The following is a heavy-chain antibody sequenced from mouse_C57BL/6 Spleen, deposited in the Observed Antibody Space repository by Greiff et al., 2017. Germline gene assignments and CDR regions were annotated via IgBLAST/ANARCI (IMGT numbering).Heavy chain of an antibody. CDR2: ISGGGGNT. D-gene: IGHD1-1*01. CDR3: ARPGYYGSSYYFDY. J-gene: IGHJ2*01. CDR1: GFTFSSYT. V-gene: IGHV5-9*01. Sequence: EVKLVESGGGLVKPGGSLKLSCAASGFTFSSYTMSWVRQTPEKRLEWVATISGGGGNTYYPDSVKGRFPISRDNAKNTLYLQMSSLRSEDTALYYCARPGYYGSSYYFDYWGQGTTLTVSS.